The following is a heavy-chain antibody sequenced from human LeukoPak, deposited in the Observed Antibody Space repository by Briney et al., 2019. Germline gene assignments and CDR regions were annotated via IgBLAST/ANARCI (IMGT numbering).Heavy chain of an antibody. CDR2: ISSSSSYI. V-gene: IGHV3-11*06. CDR3: ARGALDAATPFDS. Sequence: GGSLRLSCAASGFTFSDYYMSWIRQAPGKGLEWVSSISSSSSYIYYADSLKGRFTISRHNAKKSVYLQMNSLRAEDTAVYYCARGALDAATPFDSWGQGTLVTVSS. D-gene: IGHD2-15*01. CDR1: GFTFSDYY. J-gene: IGHJ5*01.